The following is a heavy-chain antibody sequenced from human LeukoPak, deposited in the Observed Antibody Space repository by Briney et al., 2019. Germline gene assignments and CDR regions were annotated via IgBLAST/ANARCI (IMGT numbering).Heavy chain of an antibody. V-gene: IGHV3-7*01. CDR3: ARDLWYSSGWYHYYYYYMDV. Sequence: GGSLRLSCAASGFPFSSYWMSWVRQAPGKGLEWVANIKQDGSEKYYVDSVKGRFTISRDNAKNSLYLQMNSLRAEDTAVYYCARDLWYSSGWYHYYYYYMDVWGKGTTVTVSS. CDR2: IKQDGSEK. D-gene: IGHD6-19*01. CDR1: GFPFSSYW. J-gene: IGHJ6*03.